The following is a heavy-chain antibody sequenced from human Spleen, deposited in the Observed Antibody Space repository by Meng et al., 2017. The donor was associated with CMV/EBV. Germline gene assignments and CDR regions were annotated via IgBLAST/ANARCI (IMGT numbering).Heavy chain of an antibody. CDR2: IQRKAAGGAI. D-gene: IGHD5-12*01. V-gene: IGHV3-15*01. CDR3: ATGKVATMSYYYYGMDV. J-gene: IGHJ6*02. CDR1: GFTFTNAW. Sequence: GESLKISCAASGFTFTNAWMSWVRQAPGKGLEWVGRIQRKAAGGAIDYAAPVKDRFIISRDDSKDTMYLQMSRLRAEDTGVYYCATGKVATMSYYYYGMDVWGLGTTVTVSS.